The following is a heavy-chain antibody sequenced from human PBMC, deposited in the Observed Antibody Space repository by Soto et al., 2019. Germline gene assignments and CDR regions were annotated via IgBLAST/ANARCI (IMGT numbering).Heavy chain of an antibody. CDR1: GFDLTSSS. V-gene: IGHV3-21*01. CDR2: ISGSGKDT. D-gene: IGHD3-10*01. Sequence: XECLSISCVASGFDLTSSSMNWVRQAPGKGLEWVASISGSGKDTFYRHSVKGRFAISRDSAGTSLFLRMDSVKVEDTAVYHCARVHPVAGSAFYNAMDVWGQGTTVPVSS. CDR3: ARVHPVAGSAFYNAMDV. J-gene: IGHJ6*02.